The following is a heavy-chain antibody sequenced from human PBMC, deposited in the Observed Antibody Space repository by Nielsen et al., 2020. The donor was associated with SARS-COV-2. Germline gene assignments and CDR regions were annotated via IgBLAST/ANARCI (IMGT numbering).Heavy chain of an antibody. CDR2: INHSGST. CDR3: ARGRGYLGVFFDY. Sequence: SETLSLTCAVYGGSFSGYYWSWIRQPPGKGLEWIGEINHSGSTIYNPSLKSRVTISVDTSKNQFSLKLSSVTAADTAVYYCARGRGYLGVFFDYWGQGTLVTVSS. D-gene: IGHD2-15*01. J-gene: IGHJ4*02. V-gene: IGHV4-34*01. CDR1: GGSFSGYY.